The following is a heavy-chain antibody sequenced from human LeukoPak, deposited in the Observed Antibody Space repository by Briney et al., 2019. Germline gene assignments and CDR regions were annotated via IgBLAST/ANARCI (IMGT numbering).Heavy chain of an antibody. CDR1: GYSFTTYW. Sequence: GESLKISCKGSGYSFTTYWIGWMRQMPGKGLEWMGIIYPGDSDTIYSPSFQGQVTISADKSISTAYLQWSSLKASDTAMYYCARPRIAVAGRDAFDIWGQGTMVTVSS. D-gene: IGHD6-19*01. CDR3: ARPRIAVAGRDAFDI. V-gene: IGHV5-51*01. CDR2: IYPGDSDT. J-gene: IGHJ3*02.